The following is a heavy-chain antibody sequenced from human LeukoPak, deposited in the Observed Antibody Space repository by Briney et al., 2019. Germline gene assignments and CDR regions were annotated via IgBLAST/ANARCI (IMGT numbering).Heavy chain of an antibody. J-gene: IGHJ5*02. Sequence: SETLSLTCAVHGGSFSGYYWSWLRQPPGKGLEWIGEINHSGSTNYNPSLKSRVTISVDTSKNQFSLKLSSVTAADTAVYYCARAGGYDPRHWFDPWGQGTLVTVSS. D-gene: IGHD5-12*01. CDR1: GGSFSGYY. CDR3: ARAGGYDPRHWFDP. CDR2: INHSGST. V-gene: IGHV4-34*01.